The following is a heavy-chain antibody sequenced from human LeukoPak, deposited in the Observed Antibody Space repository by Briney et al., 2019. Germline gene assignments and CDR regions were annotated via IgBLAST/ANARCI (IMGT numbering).Heavy chain of an antibody. CDR3: AILSRYSSSSGEDY. J-gene: IGHJ4*02. D-gene: IGHD6-6*01. CDR1: GYTFTSYG. Sequence: GASVKVSCKASGYTFTSYGISWVRQAPGQGLEWMGWISAYNGNTNYAQKRQGRVTMTTDTSTSTAYMELRSLRSDDTAVYYCAILSRYSSSSGEDYWGQGTLVTVSS. CDR2: ISAYNGNT. V-gene: IGHV1-18*01.